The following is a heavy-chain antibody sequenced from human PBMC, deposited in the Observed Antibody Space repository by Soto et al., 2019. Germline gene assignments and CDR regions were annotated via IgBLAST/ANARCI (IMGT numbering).Heavy chain of an antibody. CDR3: ASLDTAMIKTAGY. CDR2: TTQDGSGK. Sequence: GSLRLSCVASGLTFSSWMSWVRQAPGKGLEWVAMTTQDGSGKHYVDSVKGRFTISRDSAKNSMYLQMNSLTVEDTAMYYCASLDTAMIKTAGYLVQGTQVTSPQ. V-gene: IGHV3-7*01. CDR1: GLTFSSW. J-gene: IGHJ4*02. D-gene: IGHD5-18*01.